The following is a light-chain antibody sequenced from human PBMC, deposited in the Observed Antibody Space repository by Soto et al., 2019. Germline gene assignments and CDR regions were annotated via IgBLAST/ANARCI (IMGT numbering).Light chain of an antibody. CDR1: SGHSSYA. CDR3: QTWDSGIWV. J-gene: IGLJ3*02. Sequence: QLVLTQSPSASASLGASVKLTCTLSSGHSSYAIAWHQQQPEKGPRYLMKFNSDGSHSKGDGIPDRFSGSSSGAERYLTISRLQSEDEADYYCQTWDSGIWVFGGGTKLT. CDR2: FNSDGSH. V-gene: IGLV4-69*01.